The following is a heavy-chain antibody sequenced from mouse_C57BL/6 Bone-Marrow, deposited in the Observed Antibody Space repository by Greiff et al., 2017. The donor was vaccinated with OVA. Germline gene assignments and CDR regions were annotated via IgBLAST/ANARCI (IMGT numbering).Heavy chain of an antibody. CDR3: AREYYDYGGYFDY. CDR2: IDPSDSYT. J-gene: IGHJ2*01. Sequence: QSCKASGYTFTSYWMHWVKQRPGQGLEWIGEIDPSDSYTNYNQKFKGKSTLTVDKSSSTAYMQLSSLTSEDSAVYYCAREYYDYGGYFDYWGQGTTLTVSS. V-gene: IGHV1-69*01. CDR1: GYTFTSYW. D-gene: IGHD2-4*01.